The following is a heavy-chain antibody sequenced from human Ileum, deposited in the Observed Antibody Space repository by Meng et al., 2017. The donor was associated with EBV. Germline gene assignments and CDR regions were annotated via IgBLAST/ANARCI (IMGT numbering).Heavy chain of an antibody. Sequence: QVQLVGSGGGLFKPGGSLRLSCAASGFTFSHYGMFWVRQAPGKGPEWVAILPAYGGKIYYSDSVKGRFSVSRDNSKNTLYLQMNSLRVEDTAMYYCARDETGRFDPWGQGTLVTVSS. V-gene: IGHV3-30*03. D-gene: IGHD1-14*01. J-gene: IGHJ5*02. CDR1: GFTFSHYG. CDR2: LPAYGGKI. CDR3: ARDETGRFDP.